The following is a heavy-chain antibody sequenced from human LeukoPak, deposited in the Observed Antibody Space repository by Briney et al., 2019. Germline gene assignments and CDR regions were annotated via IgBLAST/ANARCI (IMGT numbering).Heavy chain of an antibody. CDR1: GYTFTCYY. CDR2: INPNSGGT. Sequence: ASVKVSCKASGYTFTCYYMHWVRQAPGQGLEWMGWINPNSGGTNYAQKFQGRVTMTRDTSISTAYMELSRLRSDDTAVYYCAREFLDFGGSCYPWGQGTLVTVSS. V-gene: IGHV1-2*02. D-gene: IGHD2-15*01. CDR3: AREFLDFGGSCYP. J-gene: IGHJ5*02.